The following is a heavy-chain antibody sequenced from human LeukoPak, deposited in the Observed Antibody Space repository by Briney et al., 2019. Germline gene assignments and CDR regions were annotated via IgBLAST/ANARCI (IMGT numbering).Heavy chain of an antibody. CDR1: GGSISSYY. D-gene: IGHD3-22*01. V-gene: IGHV4-39*07. J-gene: IGHJ4*02. CDR3: ARMGLYHDSSGYPGYYFDY. CDR2: IYYSGDT. Sequence: SETLSLTCTVSGGSISSYYWGWIRQPPGKGLEWIGSIYYSGDTYYNPSLKSRVTISVDTSKNQFSVKLSTATAADTAVYYCARMGLYHDSSGYPGYYFDYWGQGTLVTVSS.